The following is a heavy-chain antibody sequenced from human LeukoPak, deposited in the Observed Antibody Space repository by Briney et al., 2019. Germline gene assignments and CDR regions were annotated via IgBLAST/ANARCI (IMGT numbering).Heavy chain of an antibody. CDR2: LKEGGNKE. J-gene: IGHJ4*02. V-gene: IGHV3-7*03. Sequence: GGALELFLGSSWFNFYTYWITWGRQASGEGLEVGASLKEGGNKEDYLDSVEGRFTISRDNARKSLYLEMNSLRAEDTAVYYCARAVTSTEGYWGQGTLVTVSS. CDR1: WFNFYTYW. CDR3: ARAVTSTEGY.